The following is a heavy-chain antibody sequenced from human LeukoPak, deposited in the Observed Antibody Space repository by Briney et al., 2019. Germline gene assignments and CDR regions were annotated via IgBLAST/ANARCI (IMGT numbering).Heavy chain of an antibody. CDR1: GYTFTSYA. D-gene: IGHD3-22*01. V-gene: IGHV1-3*03. CDR2: INAGNGNT. J-gene: IGHJ3*02. CDR3: ARDRKITRIGDAFDI. Sequence: ASVKVSCKASGYTFTSYAMHWVRQAPGQRLEWMGWINAGNGNTKYSQEFQGRVTITRDTSASTAYMELSSLRSEDMAVYYCARDRKITRIGDAFDIWGQGAMVTVSS.